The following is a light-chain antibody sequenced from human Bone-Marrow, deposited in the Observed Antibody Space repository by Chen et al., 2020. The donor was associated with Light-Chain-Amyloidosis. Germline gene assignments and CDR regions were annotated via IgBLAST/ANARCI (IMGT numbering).Light chain of an antibody. Sequence: EIVLTQSTGTLSLSPGEGANLSCRASQTISSNYLTWYQQTFGQAPRLLIYGSPSRATGIPARFTGSGSGTDFTLTINRLEPEDFAMYYCQQYGTSPLTFGGGTKVEIK. J-gene: IGKJ4*01. CDR1: QTISSNY. V-gene: IGKV3-20*01. CDR2: GSP. CDR3: QQYGTSPLT.